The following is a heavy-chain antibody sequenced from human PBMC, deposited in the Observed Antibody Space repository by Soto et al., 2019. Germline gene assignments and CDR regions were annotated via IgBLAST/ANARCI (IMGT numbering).Heavy chain of an antibody. CDR1: GFTFSNAW. J-gene: IGHJ4*02. CDR2: IKSKTDGGTT. D-gene: IGHD6-19*01. CDR3: ARAIAVGSTSLDY. Sequence: GGSLRLSCAASGFTFSNAWMSWVRQAPGKGLEWVGRIKSKTDGGTTDYAAPVKGRFTISRDNAKNSLYLQMDSLRDEDTAVYFCARAIAVGSTSLDYWGLGTRVTVSS. V-gene: IGHV3-15*01.